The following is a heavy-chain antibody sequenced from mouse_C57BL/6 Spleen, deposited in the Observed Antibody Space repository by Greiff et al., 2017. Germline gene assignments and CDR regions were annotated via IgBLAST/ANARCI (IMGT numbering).Heavy chain of an antibody. CDR1: GYTFTDYY. V-gene: IGHV1-26*01. CDR2: INHNNGGT. CDR3: ARSVYYFLFAY. D-gene: IGHD1-1*01. J-gene: IGHJ3*01. Sequence: VQLQQSGPELVKPGASVKISCKASGYTFTDYYMNWVKPSHGKSLEWIGDINHNNGGTSYNQKFKGKATLTVDKSSSTAYMELRSLTSENSAVYYGARSVYYFLFAYWGQGTLVTVSA.